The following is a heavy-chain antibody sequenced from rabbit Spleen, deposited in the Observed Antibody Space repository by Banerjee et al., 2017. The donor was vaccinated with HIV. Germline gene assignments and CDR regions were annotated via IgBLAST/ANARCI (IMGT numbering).Heavy chain of an antibody. CDR3: ARDLVGVIGWNFYL. CDR2: INAATAKP. V-gene: IGHV1S45*01. D-gene: IGHD1-1*01. CDR1: GFSFNDRDV. J-gene: IGHJ4*01. Sequence: QEQLEESGGGLVKPEGTLTLTCTASGFSFNDRDVMCWVRQAPGKGLEWIACINAATAKPVYATWAKGRFTISRTSSTTVTLRMTSLTAADRATYFCARDLVGVIGWNFYLWGPGTLVTVS.